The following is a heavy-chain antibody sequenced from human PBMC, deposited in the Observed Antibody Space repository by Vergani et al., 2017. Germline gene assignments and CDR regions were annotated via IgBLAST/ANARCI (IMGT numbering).Heavy chain of an antibody. V-gene: IGHV4-34*02. D-gene: IGHD3-10*01. Sequence: QVHLQQRGAGVLKPSETLSLTCGVIGGSLSGYFWSWIRQSPGRGLEWIGEITAIGSAKYSPSATSRVTISVDTYRGEFTLTVISVTAADTGLYFCASRRPRLNLGSKSNAGTFDSWGQGTLVTVPS. CDR1: GGSLSGYF. J-gene: IGHJ4*02. CDR2: ITAIGSA. CDR3: ASRRPRLNLGSKSNAGTFDS.